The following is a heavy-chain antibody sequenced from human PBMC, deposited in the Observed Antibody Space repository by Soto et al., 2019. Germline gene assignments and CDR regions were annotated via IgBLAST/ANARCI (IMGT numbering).Heavy chain of an antibody. CDR2: ISGSGGIT. V-gene: IGHV3-23*01. CDR3: EKDANWEDHY. D-gene: IGHD1-1*01. CDR1: GFTFSNYA. Sequence: EVQLLESGGGLVQPGGSLRLSCAASGFTFSNYAMTWVRQAPGKGLEWVSFISGSGGITYYADSVKGRFTISRDNSKNKLYLQMHSLRAEDTAIYYCEKDANWEDHYWGQGTLVTVSS. J-gene: IGHJ4*02.